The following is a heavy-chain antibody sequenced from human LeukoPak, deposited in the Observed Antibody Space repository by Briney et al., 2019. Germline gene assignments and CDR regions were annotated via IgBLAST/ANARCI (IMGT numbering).Heavy chain of an antibody. CDR1: GYTFTGYY. V-gene: IGHV1-8*02. Sequence: ASVKVSCKASGYTFTGYYMHWVRQAPGQGLEWMGWMNPNSGNTGYAQKFQGRVTMTRDMSTSTDYMELSSLRSEDTATYYCARDNSVGDNAWWFDPWGQGTLVTVSS. CDR2: MNPNSGNT. D-gene: IGHD1-26*01. CDR3: ARDNSVGDNAWWFDP. J-gene: IGHJ5*02.